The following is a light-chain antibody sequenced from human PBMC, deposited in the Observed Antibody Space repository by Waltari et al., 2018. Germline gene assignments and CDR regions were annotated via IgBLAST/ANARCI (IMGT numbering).Light chain of an antibody. Sequence: HSVLTQPPTVSAAPGQKVTISCPGRSSTTGSYAVCWYKQFPGTAPKVLIYDNYRRPSGTPDRFSGSRSGSSATLAITGLQTGDEADYYCGTWDSSLRIYVFGTGTKVTVL. J-gene: IGLJ1*01. V-gene: IGLV1-51*01. CDR3: GTWDSSLRIYV. CDR1: SSTTGSYA. CDR2: DNY.